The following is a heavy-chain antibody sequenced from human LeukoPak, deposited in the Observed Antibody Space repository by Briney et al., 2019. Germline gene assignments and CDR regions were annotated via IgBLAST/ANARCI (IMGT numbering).Heavy chain of an antibody. CDR3: ASLVVVAAKVPLYGMDV. D-gene: IGHD2-15*01. Sequence: GSLRLSCAASGFTFSSYSMNWVRQAPGEGLEWVSYISNSSSTIYYADSVKGRFTISRDDAKNSLYLQMNSPRAADTAVYYCASLVVVAAKVPLYGMDVWGQGTTVTVSS. CDR1: GFTFSSYS. V-gene: IGHV3-48*04. CDR2: ISNSSSTI. J-gene: IGHJ6*02.